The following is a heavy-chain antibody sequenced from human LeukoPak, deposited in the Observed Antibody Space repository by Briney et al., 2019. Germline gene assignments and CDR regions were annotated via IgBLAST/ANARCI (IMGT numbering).Heavy chain of an antibody. CDR1: GFTFTNYW. Sequence: GGSLRLSCAASGFTFTNYWMTWVRQAPGKGLEWVANIKQDGSEKYYVDSVKGRFTISRDNAKNSLYLQMNSLRAEDTAVYYCARDGGYDFWSGYYKGYYYYMDVWGKGTTVTVSS. D-gene: IGHD3-3*01. CDR3: ARDGGYDFWSGYYKGYYYYMDV. J-gene: IGHJ6*03. V-gene: IGHV3-7*01. CDR2: IKQDGSEK.